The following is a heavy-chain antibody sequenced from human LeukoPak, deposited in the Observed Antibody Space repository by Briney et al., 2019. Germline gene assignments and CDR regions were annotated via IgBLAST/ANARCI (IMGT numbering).Heavy chain of an antibody. D-gene: IGHD1-26*01. CDR2: IYYSGTT. J-gene: IGHJ4*02. CDR1: GGSFSSSDYY. CDR3: ARDLRYSGSYARFDY. Sequence: SETLSLTCTVSGGSFSSSDYYWGWIRQPPGKGLEWIGSIYYSGTTYYNPSLKRRVTISVDTSKNQFSLKLSSVTAADTAVYYCARDLRYSGSYARFDYWGQGTLVTVSS. V-gene: IGHV4-39*02.